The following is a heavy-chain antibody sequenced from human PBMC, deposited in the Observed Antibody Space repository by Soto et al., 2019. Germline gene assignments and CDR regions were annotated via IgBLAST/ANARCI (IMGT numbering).Heavy chain of an antibody. J-gene: IGHJ3*02. CDR1: GGSISSGGYY. D-gene: IGHD3-22*01. Sequence: PSETLSLTCTVSGGSISSGGYYWSWIRQHPGKGLEWIGYIYYSGSTYYNPSLKSRVTISVDTSKNQFSLKLSSVTAADTAVYYCARGSGNDYDSSGYSPSDAFDIWGQGTMVTVSS. CDR2: IYYSGST. V-gene: IGHV4-31*03. CDR3: ARGSGNDYDSSGYSPSDAFDI.